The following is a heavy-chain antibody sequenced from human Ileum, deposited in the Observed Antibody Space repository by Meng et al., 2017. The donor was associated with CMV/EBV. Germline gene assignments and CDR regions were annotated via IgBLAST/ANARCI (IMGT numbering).Heavy chain of an antibody. D-gene: IGHD4-11*01. J-gene: IGHJ2*01. V-gene: IGHV3-74*01. CDR1: GFTVSGYW. Sequence: GFTVSGYWVQWDGQAPGKGLEWVTRITSDGRVTTYADSVKGRFTISRDNAKNTLYLQMNSLRAEDTAVYFCARDFRANDYPVFDVWGRGTLVTVSS. CDR3: ARDFRANDYPVFDV. CDR2: ITSDGRVT.